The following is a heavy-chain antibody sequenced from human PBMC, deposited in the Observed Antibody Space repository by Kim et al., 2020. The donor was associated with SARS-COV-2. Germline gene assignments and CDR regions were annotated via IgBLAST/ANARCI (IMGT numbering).Heavy chain of an antibody. CDR3: AREVRGELLFNYYDYMDV. Sequence: SETLSLTCTVSGGSISSYYWSWIRQPPGKGLEWIGYIYYSGSTNYNPSLKSRVTISVDTSKNQFSLKLSSVTAADTAAYYCAREVRGELLFNYYDYMDV. CDR1: GGSISSYY. V-gene: IGHV4-59*01. CDR2: IYYSGST. J-gene: IGHJ6*03. D-gene: IGHD1-26*01.